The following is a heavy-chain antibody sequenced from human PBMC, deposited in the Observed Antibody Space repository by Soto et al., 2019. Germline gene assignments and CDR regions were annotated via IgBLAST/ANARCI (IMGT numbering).Heavy chain of an antibody. V-gene: IGHV1-2*02. J-gene: IGHJ6*02. CDR2: INPHSGDT. D-gene: IGHD4-17*01. Sequence: QVQLVQSGAEVKKPEASVKVSYVASGYTFTDHYIHWVRQAPGQGLEWMGWINPHSGDTIYAQKFQGRVTLTTDPSVSTAYMELSRLRSDDTAVYYCARGRTVNFYGMDVWGQGTTVTVSS. CDR3: ARGRTVNFYGMDV. CDR1: GYTFTDHY.